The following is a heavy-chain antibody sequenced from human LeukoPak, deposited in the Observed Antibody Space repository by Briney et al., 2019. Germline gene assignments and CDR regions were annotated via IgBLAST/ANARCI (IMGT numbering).Heavy chain of an antibody. J-gene: IGHJ6*03. CDR1: GASLGSYY. Sequence: SETLSLTCAVSGASLGSYYWSWIRQPPGKGLEWIGEINHSGSTNYNPSLKSRVTISVDTSKNQFSLKLSSVTAADTAVYYCASSGKYSSSWYVLYYMDVWGKGTTVTVSS. CDR2: INHSGST. V-gene: IGHV4-34*01. D-gene: IGHD6-13*01. CDR3: ASSGKYSSSWYVLYYMDV.